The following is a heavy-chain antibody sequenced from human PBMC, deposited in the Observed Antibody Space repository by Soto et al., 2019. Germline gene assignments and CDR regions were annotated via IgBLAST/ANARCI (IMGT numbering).Heavy chain of an antibody. J-gene: IGHJ6*02. CDR3: ARSPLVLVPAVSEWARYYYYGMDV. Sequence: PGGSLRLSCAASGFTFSDYYMSWIRQAPGKGLEWISYISSSGSTIYYADSVKGRFTISRDNAKNSLYLQMNSLRAEDTAVYYCARSPLVLVPAVSEWARYYYYGMDVWGQGTTVTVSS. D-gene: IGHD2-2*01. CDR2: ISSSGSTI. CDR1: GFTFSDYY. V-gene: IGHV3-11*01.